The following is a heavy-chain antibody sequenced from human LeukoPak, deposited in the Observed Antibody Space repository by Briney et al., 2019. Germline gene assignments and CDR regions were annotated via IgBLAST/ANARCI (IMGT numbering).Heavy chain of an antibody. CDR3: ARVSIAARRGWFDP. D-gene: IGHD6-6*01. J-gene: IGHJ5*02. CDR1: GGSFSGYY. CDR2: INHSGST. V-gene: IGHV4-34*01. Sequence: SETLSLTCAVCGGSFSGYYWSWIRQPPGKGLEWIGEINHSGSTNYNPSLKSRVTISVDTSKNQFSLKLSSVTAADTAVYYCARVSIAARRGWFDPWGQGTLVTVSS.